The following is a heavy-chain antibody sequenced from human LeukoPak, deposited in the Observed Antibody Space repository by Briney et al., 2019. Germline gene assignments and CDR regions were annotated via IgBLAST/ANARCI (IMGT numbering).Heavy chain of an antibody. J-gene: IGHJ4*02. CDR1: GFTVSSFD. CDR3: ARRFDS. V-gene: IGHV3-48*03. Sequence: GGSLRLSCAASGFTVSSFDMNWVRQAPGKGLQWVSSISSGGYIHYADSVKGRFTISRDNAKNSLYLQMNNLRAEDTAVYYCARRFDSWGQGTLVTVSS. CDR2: ISSGGYI.